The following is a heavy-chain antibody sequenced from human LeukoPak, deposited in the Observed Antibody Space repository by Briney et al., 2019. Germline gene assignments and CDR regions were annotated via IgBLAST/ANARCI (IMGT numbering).Heavy chain of an antibody. D-gene: IGHD3-22*01. J-gene: IGHJ4*02. V-gene: IGHV5-51*01. CDR1: GYSFISYW. CDR2: IYPGDSDT. CDR3: VRPTDSSGYPDY. Sequence: GESLKISCKGSGYSFISYWIAWVRQMPGKGLEWMGMIYPGDSDTRYSPSFQGQVTISTDKSISTAFLQWSSLKASDTAMYYCVRPTDSSGYPDYWGQGALVTVSS.